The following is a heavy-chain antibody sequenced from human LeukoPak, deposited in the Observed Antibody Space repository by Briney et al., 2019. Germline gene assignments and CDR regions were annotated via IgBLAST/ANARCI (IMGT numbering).Heavy chain of an antibody. J-gene: IGHJ4*02. CDR3: ARQHSSSGPVLIG. Sequence: SETLSLTCTVSGGSISSSSYYWGWIRQPPGKGLEWIGSIYYSGSNYYNPSLKGRVTISVDTSKNQFSLKLSSVTAADTAVYYCARQHSSSGPVLIGRGQGTLVTVSS. CDR1: GGSISSSSYY. D-gene: IGHD6-13*01. CDR2: IYYSGSN. V-gene: IGHV4-39*01.